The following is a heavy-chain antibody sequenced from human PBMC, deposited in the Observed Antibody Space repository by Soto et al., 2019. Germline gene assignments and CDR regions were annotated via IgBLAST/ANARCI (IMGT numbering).Heavy chain of an antibody. V-gene: IGHV1-3*01. CDR3: AREDY. CDR2: INAGNGDA. J-gene: IGHJ4*02. CDR1: GYSFNMYY. Sequence: QVQLVQSGAEVKKPGASVKVSCKASGYSFNMYYIHWVRQAPGQGLEWMGWINAGNGDATYSQKFQGRVTITRDMSASTVYLDLSSLRSEDTALDYCAREDYWGQGTLVTVAS.